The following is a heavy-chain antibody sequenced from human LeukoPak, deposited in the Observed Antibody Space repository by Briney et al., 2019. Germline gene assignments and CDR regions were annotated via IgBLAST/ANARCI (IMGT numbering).Heavy chain of an antibody. CDR1: GFTFSDYY. CDR3: AREWEWELGAFDI. J-gene: IGHJ3*02. Sequence: GGSLRLSCAASGFTFSDYYMSWIRQAPGKGLEWVSYISSSGSTIYYADSVKGRFTISRDNAKNSLYLQMNSPRAEDTALYYCAREWEWELGAFDIWGQGTLVTVSS. D-gene: IGHD1-26*01. V-gene: IGHV3-11*04. CDR2: ISSSGSTI.